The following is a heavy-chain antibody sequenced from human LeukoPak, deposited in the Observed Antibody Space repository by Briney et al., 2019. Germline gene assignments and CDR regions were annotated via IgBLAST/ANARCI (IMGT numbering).Heavy chain of an antibody. V-gene: IGHV3-23*01. CDR1: GFTFSSYA. J-gene: IGHJ4*02. D-gene: IGHD1-14*01. CDR2: ISGSGGTT. Sequence: PGGSLRLSCAASGFTFSSYAMSWVRQAPGKGLEWVSAISGSGGTTYYADSVKGRFTISRDNSKNTVYLQMNSLRAEDTAVYFCAKDTGGPHFYDYWGQGTLVTVSS. CDR3: AKDTGGPHFYDY.